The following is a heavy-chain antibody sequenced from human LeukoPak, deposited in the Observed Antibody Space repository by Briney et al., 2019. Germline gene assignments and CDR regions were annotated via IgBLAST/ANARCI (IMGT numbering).Heavy chain of an antibody. CDR2: IIPIFGTA. CDR1: GGTFSSYA. Sequence: ASVKVSCKASGGTFSSYAISWVRQAPGQGLEWMGGIIPIFGTANYAQKFQGRVTITTDESTSTAYMELSSLRSEDTAVYYCARDGTARHYFDYWGQGTLVTVSS. CDR3: ARDGTARHYFDY. J-gene: IGHJ4*02. D-gene: IGHD1-26*01. V-gene: IGHV1-69*05.